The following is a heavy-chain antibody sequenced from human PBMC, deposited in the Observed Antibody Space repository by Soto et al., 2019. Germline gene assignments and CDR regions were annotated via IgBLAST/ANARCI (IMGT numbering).Heavy chain of an antibody. CDR3: VKTVLRFLEWLPLHV. D-gene: IGHD3-3*01. CDR1: GFTFSSYA. V-gene: IGHV3-64D*08. Sequence: PGGSLRLSCSASGFTFSSYAMHWVRQAPGKGLEYVSAISSNGGSTYYADSVKGRFTISRDNSKNTLYLQMSSLRAEDTAVYYCVKTVLRFLEWLPLHVWGQGTTVTVSS. CDR2: ISSNGGST. J-gene: IGHJ6*02.